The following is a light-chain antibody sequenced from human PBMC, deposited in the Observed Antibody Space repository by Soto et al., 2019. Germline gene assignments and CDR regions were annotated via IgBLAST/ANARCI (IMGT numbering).Light chain of an antibody. J-gene: IGKJ1*01. CDR2: GAS. Sequence: EIVMTQSPATLSLSPGERATLSCRASQSVSSNLAWYQQKPGQAPRLLIYGASTRATGIPARFSGSGSGTEFTLTISSLQSEDFAVYYCQQFNNWPRTFGQGT. CDR3: QQFNNWPRT. CDR1: QSVSSN. V-gene: IGKV3-15*01.